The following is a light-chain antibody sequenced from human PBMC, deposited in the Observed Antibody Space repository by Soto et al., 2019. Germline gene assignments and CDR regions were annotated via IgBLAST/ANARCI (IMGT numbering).Light chain of an antibody. J-gene: IGLJ2*01. CDR3: SSYTSSSFEV. CDR1: SSDVGGYNY. CDR2: DVS. Sequence: QSALTQPASVSGSPGQSITLSCTGTSSDVGGYNYVSWYQQHPGKAPKLMIYDVSNRPSGVSNRFSGSKSGNTASLTISGLQAEDEADYYCSSYTSSSFEVFGGGTKVTVL. V-gene: IGLV2-14*01.